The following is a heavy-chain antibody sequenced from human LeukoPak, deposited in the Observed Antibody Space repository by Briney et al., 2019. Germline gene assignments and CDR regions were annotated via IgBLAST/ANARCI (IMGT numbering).Heavy chain of an antibody. CDR3: ARERVDYYDSSGYYYGAFQH. CDR1: GGTFSSYA. J-gene: IGHJ1*01. D-gene: IGHD3-22*01. CDR2: IIPIFGTA. V-gene: IGHV1-69*05. Sequence: ASVKVSCKASGGTFSSYAIRWVRQAPGPGLEWMGRIIPIFGTANYAQKFQGRVTITTDESTSTAYMELSSLRSEDTAVYYCARERVDYYDSSGYYYGAFQHWGQGTLVTVSS.